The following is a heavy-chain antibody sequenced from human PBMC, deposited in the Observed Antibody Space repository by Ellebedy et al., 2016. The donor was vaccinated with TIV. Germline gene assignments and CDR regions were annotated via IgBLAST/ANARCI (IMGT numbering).Heavy chain of an antibody. D-gene: IGHD4-17*01. V-gene: IGHV4-39*01. CDR1: GGSTSSSSYF. CDR2: IYYSGST. Sequence: SETLSLXXTVSGGSTSSSSYFWGWIRQPPGKGLEWIRIIYYSGSTYYNPSLNSRVSISVDTSKNQFSLNLSSVTAADTAVYYCARPLRSTVTTSMYFDYWGQGTLVTVSS. CDR3: ARPLRSTVTTSMYFDY. J-gene: IGHJ4*02.